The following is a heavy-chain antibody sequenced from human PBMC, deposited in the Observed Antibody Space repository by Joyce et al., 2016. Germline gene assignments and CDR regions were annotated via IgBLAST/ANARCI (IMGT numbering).Heavy chain of an antibody. Sequence: VIWYDGSSTYYADSVKGRFTISRDNTKNTLYLQMNSLSAEDTALYYCARAPAPVAGSLDYWGQGTLVTVSS. CDR3: ARAPAPVAGSLDY. J-gene: IGHJ4*02. D-gene: IGHD6-19*01. CDR2: IWYDGSST. V-gene: IGHV3-33*01.